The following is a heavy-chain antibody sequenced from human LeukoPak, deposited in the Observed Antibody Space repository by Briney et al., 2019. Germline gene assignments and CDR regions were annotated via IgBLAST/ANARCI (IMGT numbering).Heavy chain of an antibody. CDR1: GFTFSSYA. V-gene: IGHV3-23*01. Sequence: TGGSLRLSCAASGFTFSSYAMSCVRQAPGRGLEWVSTISGSCGTTYYADSVKGRFTISRDNSKSTLYLQMYSLRAEDTAVYYCARVQRGLRSPTDYWGQGTLVTVSS. D-gene: IGHD4-17*01. CDR3: ARVQRGLRSPTDY. CDR2: ISGSCGTT. J-gene: IGHJ4*02.